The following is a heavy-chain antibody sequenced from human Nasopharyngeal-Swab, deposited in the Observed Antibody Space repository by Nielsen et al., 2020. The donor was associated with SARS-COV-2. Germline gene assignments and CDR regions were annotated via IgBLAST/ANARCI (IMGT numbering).Heavy chain of an antibody. CDR1: GFTFSSYA. V-gene: IGHV3-30*04. J-gene: IGHJ6*02. Sequence: GESLKISCAASGFTFSSYAMHWVRQAPGKGLEWVAVISYDGSNKYYADSVKGRFTISRDNSKNTPYLQMNSLRAEDTAVYYCARDPNYYGSGSHYGMDVWGQGTTVTVSS. CDR2: ISYDGSNK. CDR3: ARDPNYYGSGSHYGMDV. D-gene: IGHD3-10*01.